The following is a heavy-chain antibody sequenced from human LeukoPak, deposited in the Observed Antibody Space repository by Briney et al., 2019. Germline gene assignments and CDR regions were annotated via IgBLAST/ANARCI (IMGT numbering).Heavy chain of an antibody. D-gene: IGHD6-19*01. CDR2: MNPNSGNT. V-gene: IGHV1-8*01. CDR3: ARGPQWRGDYYYIDV. CDR1: GYTFTNFD. J-gene: IGHJ6*03. Sequence: ASVKVSCEASGYTFTNFDVNWVRQATGQGLEWMGWMNPNSGNTGYAQKFQGRVTMTMNTSITTAYMELSSLISEDTAVYYCARGPQWRGDYYYIDVWGRGTTVTVSS.